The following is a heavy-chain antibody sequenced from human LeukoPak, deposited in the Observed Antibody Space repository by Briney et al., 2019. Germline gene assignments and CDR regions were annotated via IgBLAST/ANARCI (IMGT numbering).Heavy chain of an antibody. Sequence: ASVNVSCKASGYTFTSNYIHWVRQAPGQGLEWMGMIYPRDGSTSYAQKFQGRVTVTRNTSISTAYMELSSLRSEDTAVYYCARSAYDFWSGPASDYWGQGTLVTVSS. J-gene: IGHJ4*02. D-gene: IGHD3-3*01. V-gene: IGHV1-46*01. CDR3: ARSAYDFWSGPASDY. CDR1: GYTFTSNY. CDR2: IYPRDGST.